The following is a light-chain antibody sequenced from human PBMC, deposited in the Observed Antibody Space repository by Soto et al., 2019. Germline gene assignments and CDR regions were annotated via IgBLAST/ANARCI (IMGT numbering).Light chain of an antibody. CDR2: ATS. J-gene: IGKJ4*01. Sequence: DIQMTQSPPSLSASVGDRVTITCRASESISSYLNWYQQKPGKAPKLLIYATSHSQSGVPSRFSGSASGTDFTLTVSSLQPEDFGTYFCQQSYSPVLTFGGGTKVEIK. V-gene: IGKV1-39*01. CDR3: QQSYSPVLT. CDR1: ESISSY.